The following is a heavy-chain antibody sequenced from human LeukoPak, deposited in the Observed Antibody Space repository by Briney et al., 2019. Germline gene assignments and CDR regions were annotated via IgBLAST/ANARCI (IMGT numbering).Heavy chain of an antibody. CDR2: INPNSGGT. J-gene: IGHJ6*02. D-gene: IGHD2-2*01. V-gene: IGHV1-2*02. Sequence: ASVKVSCKASGYTFTGYYMHWVRQAPGQGLKWMGWINPNSGGTNYAQKFQGRVTMTRDTSISTAYMELSRLRSDDTAVYYCARAYCSSTSCYESYYYYYGMDVWGQGTTVTVSS. CDR3: ARAYCSSTSCYESYYYYYGMDV. CDR1: GYTFTGYY.